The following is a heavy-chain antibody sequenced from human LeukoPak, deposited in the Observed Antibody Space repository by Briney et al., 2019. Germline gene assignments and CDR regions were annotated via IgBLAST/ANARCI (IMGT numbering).Heavy chain of an antibody. J-gene: IGHJ4*02. Sequence: PSGTLSLTCAVSGDSISSSHWWTWIRQPPGKGLEWIGEIHHSGNTDYNPSLKSRVTISLDKSKNEFSLQMRSVTATDMAFYYCARDQSVRSWYFDSWGQGALVTVSS. V-gene: IGHV4-4*02. CDR1: GDSISSSHW. CDR3: ARDQSVRSWYFDS. D-gene: IGHD6-13*01. CDR2: IHHSGNT.